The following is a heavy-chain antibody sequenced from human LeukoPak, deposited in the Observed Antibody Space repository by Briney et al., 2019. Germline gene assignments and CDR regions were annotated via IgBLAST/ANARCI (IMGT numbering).Heavy chain of an antibody. J-gene: IGHJ5*02. CDR2: IWYDGSNK. V-gene: IGHV3-33*06. D-gene: IGHD3-3*01. CDR1: GFTFSSYG. CDR3: AKEGRFLEWFPTSP. Sequence: GGSLRLSCAASGFTFSSYGMHWVRQAPGKGLEWVAVIWYDGSNKYYADSVKGRFTISRDNSKNTLYLQMNSLRAEDTAVYYCAKEGRFLEWFPTSPWGQGTLVTVSS.